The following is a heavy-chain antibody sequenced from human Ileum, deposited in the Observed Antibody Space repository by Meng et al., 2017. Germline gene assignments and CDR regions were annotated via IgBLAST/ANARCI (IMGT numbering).Heavy chain of an antibody. J-gene: IGHJ4*02. Sequence: QLQPQESGPGLVKPLETLSLTCSVSAGFISSNNYYWGWIRQPPGKGLEWIGSMYYSGSTYYNPSLKNRVTISRDLSKNQLYLNLYFVTAADTAVYYCGRAPDYWGQGTLVTVSS. CDR3: GRAPDY. V-gene: IGHV4-39*07. CDR1: AGFISSNNYY. CDR2: MYYSGST.